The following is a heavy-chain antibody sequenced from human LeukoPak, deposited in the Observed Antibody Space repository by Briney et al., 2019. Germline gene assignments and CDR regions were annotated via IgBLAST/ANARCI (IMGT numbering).Heavy chain of an antibody. D-gene: IGHD3-22*01. CDR3: ARVGHADDSSGYYIDY. J-gene: IGHJ4*02. CDR1: GFTFSSYA. Sequence: PGGSLRLSCAASGFTFSSYAMHWVRQAPGKGLEWVAVISYDGSNKYYADSVKGRFTISRDNSKNTLYLQMNSLRAEDTAVCYCARVGHADDSSGYYIDYWGQGTLVTVSS. V-gene: IGHV3-30-3*01. CDR2: ISYDGSNK.